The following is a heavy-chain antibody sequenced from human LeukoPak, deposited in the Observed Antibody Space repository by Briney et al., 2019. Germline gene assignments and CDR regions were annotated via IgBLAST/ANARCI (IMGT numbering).Heavy chain of an antibody. J-gene: IGHJ4*02. CDR2: ISPNGDST. CDR1: GFTFNIHA. V-gene: IGHV3-23*01. D-gene: IGHD7-27*01. Sequence: GGSLRLSCAASGFTFNIHAMTWARQAPGRGLEWVSVISPNGDSTSYADSVKGRFTISRDNSKNMVFLQMDSLGAEDMAVYYCARNWGLDYWGQGTLVTVSS. CDR3: ARNWGLDY.